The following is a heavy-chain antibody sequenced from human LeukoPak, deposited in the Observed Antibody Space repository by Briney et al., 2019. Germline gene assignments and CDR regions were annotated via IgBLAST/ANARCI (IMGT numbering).Heavy chain of an antibody. D-gene: IGHD3-22*01. J-gene: IGHJ4*02. CDR3: AKSRSRGFYHDSSGPLDY. CDR2: ISGSGGST. V-gene: IGHV3-23*01. Sequence: GGSLRLSCAASGFTFSSYAMSWVRQAPGKRLEWVSAISGSGGSTYYADSVKGRFTISRDNSKNTLYLQMNSLRAEDTAVYYCAKSRSRGFYHDSSGPLDYWGQGTLVTVSS. CDR1: GFTFSSYA.